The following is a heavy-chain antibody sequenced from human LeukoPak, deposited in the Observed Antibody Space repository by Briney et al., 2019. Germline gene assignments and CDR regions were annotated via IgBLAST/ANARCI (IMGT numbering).Heavy chain of an antibody. CDR3: ARVYCSSTSCYSWFDP. D-gene: IGHD2-2*01. V-gene: IGHV4-34*01. Sequence: SETLSLTCAVYGGSFSGYYWSWIRQPPGKGLEWIGEINHSGSTNYNPSLKYRVTLSVDTSKNQFSLKLSSVTAADTAVYYCARVYCSSTSCYSWFDPWGQGTLVTVSS. CDR2: INHSGST. J-gene: IGHJ5*02. CDR1: GGSFSGYY.